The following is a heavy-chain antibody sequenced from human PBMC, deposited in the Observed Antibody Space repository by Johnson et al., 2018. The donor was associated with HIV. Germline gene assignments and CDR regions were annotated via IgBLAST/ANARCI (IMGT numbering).Heavy chain of an antibody. CDR2: IKSKTDGGTT. CDR1: GFTFSNAW. V-gene: IGHV3-15*01. Sequence: VQLVESGGGLVKPGGSLRLSCAASGFTFSNAWMSWVRQAPGKGLEWVGRIKSKTDGGTTDYAAPVKGRFTISRDDSKNTMNLQMNSLKTEDTAVYYCTTDPESTYCGGDCFPDAFDIWGQGTMVTVSS. J-gene: IGHJ3*02. CDR3: TTDPESTYCGGDCFPDAFDI. D-gene: IGHD2-21*02.